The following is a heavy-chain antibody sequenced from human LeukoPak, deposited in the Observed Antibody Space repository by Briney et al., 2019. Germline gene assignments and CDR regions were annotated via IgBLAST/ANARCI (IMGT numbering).Heavy chain of an antibody. CDR2: ISTSSSSI. CDR1: EFTFSRYS. V-gene: IGHV3-48*01. Sequence: GGSLRLSCVGSEFTFSRYSMNWVRLAPGKGLEWISYISTSSSSIYYADSVKGRFTISRDNAKNSSYLQMNSLRAEDTAIYYCARGGPSYSSGWGRNFDYWGQGTLVTVSS. CDR3: ARGGPSYSSGWGRNFDY. J-gene: IGHJ4*02. D-gene: IGHD6-19*01.